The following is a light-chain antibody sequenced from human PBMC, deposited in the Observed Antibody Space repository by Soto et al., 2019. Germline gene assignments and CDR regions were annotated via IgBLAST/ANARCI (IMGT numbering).Light chain of an antibody. CDR1: QSISSW. J-gene: IGKJ2*01. CDR2: DAS. CDR3: QQYNSYHT. V-gene: IGKV1-5*01. Sequence: DIQMTQSPSTLSASVGDRVTITCRASQSISSWLAWYQQKPGKAPKLLIYDASSLESGVPSRFSGSGSGTEFTLTSSSLQADDFATYYCQQYNSYHTFGQGTKLEIK.